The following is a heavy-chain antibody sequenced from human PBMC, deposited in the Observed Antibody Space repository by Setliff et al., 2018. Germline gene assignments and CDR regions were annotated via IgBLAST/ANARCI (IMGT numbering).Heavy chain of an antibody. CDR3: ARAGGGEFGELRYYYYYYYMDV. Sequence: GASVKVSCKASGYTFTTYGVAWVRQAPGQGLEWMVGIIPIFGTANYAQKFQGRVTITADESTSTAYMELSSLRSEDTAVYYCARAGGGEFGELRYYYYYYYMDVWGKGTTVTVSS. V-gene: IGHV1-69*13. D-gene: IGHD3-10*01. CDR2: IIPIFGTA. CDR1: GYTFTTYG. J-gene: IGHJ6*03.